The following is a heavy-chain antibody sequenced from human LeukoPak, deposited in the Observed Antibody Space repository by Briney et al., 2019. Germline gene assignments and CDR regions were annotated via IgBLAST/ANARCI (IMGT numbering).Heavy chain of an antibody. CDR3: AKDDGWLQFNN. CDR1: GFTFSDYA. CDR2: ISGGSSGST. D-gene: IGHD5-24*01. Sequence: PGGSLRLSCAASGFTFSDYAMSWVRQAPGKGLEWLSVISGGSSGSTYYADSVTGGFTISRDNSKNALYLQMNSLRAEDTAIYYCAKDDGWLQFNNWGQGTLVTVSS. J-gene: IGHJ4*02. V-gene: IGHV3-23*01.